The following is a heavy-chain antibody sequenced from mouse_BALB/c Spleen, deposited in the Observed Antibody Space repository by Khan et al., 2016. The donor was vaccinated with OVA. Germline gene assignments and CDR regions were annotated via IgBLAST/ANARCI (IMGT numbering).Heavy chain of an antibody. Sequence: QVQLQQSGAELVKPGTSVKLSCKASGYTFTSYDINWVRQRPEQGLDWIGWIFPGDGSTKYNEKFKGKATLTTDKSPSTAYMQLSRLTSEDSAVYFCARGGYGGFAYWGQGTLVTVSA. CDR1: GYTFTSYD. CDR2: IFPGDGST. J-gene: IGHJ3*01. CDR3: ARGGYGGFAY. V-gene: IGHV1-85*01. D-gene: IGHD2-14*01.